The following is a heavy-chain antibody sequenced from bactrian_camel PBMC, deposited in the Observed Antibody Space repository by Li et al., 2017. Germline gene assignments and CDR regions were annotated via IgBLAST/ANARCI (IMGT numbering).Heavy chain of an antibody. CDR1: GYTFNEHC. CDR3: AAGYCPFGGFRPEDFHY. J-gene: IGHJ4*01. Sequence: VQLVESGGDSVEAGGSLRLSCVASGYTFNEHCMAWFRQASGKEREGVASIHTSASSSRYGDSVKGRFTISRDNAKKTLYLQMNSLKPEDSAMYTCAAGYCPFGGFRPEDFHYRGQGTQVTVS. D-gene: IGHD1*01. V-gene: IGHV3S63*01. CDR2: IHTSASSS.